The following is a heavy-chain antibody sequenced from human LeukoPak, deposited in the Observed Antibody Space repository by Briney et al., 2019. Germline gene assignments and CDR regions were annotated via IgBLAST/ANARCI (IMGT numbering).Heavy chain of an antibody. Sequence: SETLSLTCSVSGASLSSRDYYWSWIRQPSGGGLEWLGYIYSGGNTYYNPSLESRVTMSVDTSKNQLYLKLNSVTAADTAVYYCARDRDNYDSKYYFDYWGQGTLVTVSS. D-gene: IGHD3-22*01. V-gene: IGHV4-30-4*01. CDR3: ARDRDNYDSKYYFDY. CDR1: GASLSSRDYY. J-gene: IGHJ4*02. CDR2: IYSGGNT.